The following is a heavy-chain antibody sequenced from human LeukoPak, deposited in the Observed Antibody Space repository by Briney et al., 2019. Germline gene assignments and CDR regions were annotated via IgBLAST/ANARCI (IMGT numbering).Heavy chain of an antibody. CDR2: IRGDSTET. CDR1: GFTFSDAV. J-gene: IGHJ4*02. D-gene: IGHD3-3*01. Sequence: PGGSLRLSCAASGFTFSDAVMSWVRQAPGKGLEWVSSIRGDSTETRHADSLMGRFTISRDNAKKSLYLQMNSLRAEDTAVYYCARGHFGVVLDYWGQGTLVTVSS. V-gene: IGHV3-21*01. CDR3: ARGHFGVVLDY.